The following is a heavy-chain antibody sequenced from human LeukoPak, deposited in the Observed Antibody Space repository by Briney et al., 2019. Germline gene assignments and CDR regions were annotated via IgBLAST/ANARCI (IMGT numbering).Heavy chain of an antibody. CDR3: ARRSGDYDILTGLEDY. D-gene: IGHD3-9*01. V-gene: IGHV1-18*01. CDR2: ISAYNGNT. Sequence: ASVKVSCKASGYTFTSYGISWVRQAPGQGLEWMGWISAYNGNTNYAQKLQGRVTMTTDTSTSTAYMELRSLRSDDTAVYYCARRSGDYDILTGLEDYWGQGTLVTVSS. J-gene: IGHJ4*02. CDR1: GYTFTSYG.